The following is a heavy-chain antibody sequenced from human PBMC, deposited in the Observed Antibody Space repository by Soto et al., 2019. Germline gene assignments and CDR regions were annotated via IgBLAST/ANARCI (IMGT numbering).Heavy chain of an antibody. CDR3: ARDLIWAAARLVHFDY. CDR1: GYTFTGYY. V-gene: IGHV1-2*02. Sequence: GASVKVSCKASGYTFTGYYMHWVRQAPGQGLEWMGWINPNSGGTNYAQKFQGRVTTTRDTSISTAYMELSRLRSDDTAVYYCARDLIWAAARLVHFDYWGQGTLVTVSS. J-gene: IGHJ4*02. D-gene: IGHD6-13*01. CDR2: INPNSGGT.